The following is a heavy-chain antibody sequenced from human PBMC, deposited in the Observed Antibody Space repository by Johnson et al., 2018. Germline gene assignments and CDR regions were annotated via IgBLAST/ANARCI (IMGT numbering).Heavy chain of an antibody. D-gene: IGHD3-10*01. CDR2: IYYSGST. CDR1: GGSISSYY. V-gene: IGHV4-59*01. J-gene: IGHJ6*03. Sequence: QVQLQQWGAGLLKPSETLSLTCTVSGGSISSYYWSWIRQPPGKGLEWIGYIYYSGSTNYNPSLKSRVTISVDTSKNQFSLKLSSVTAADPAVYYWARDDGGFGDPYYYYYRDVWGKGTPVTVAS. CDR3: ARDDGGFGDPYYYYYRDV.